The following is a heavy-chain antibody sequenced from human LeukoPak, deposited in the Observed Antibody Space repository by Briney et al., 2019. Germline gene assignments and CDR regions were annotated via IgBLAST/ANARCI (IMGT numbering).Heavy chain of an antibody. J-gene: IGHJ6*03. CDR2: IYYSGST. CDR1: GGSISSYY. D-gene: IGHD1-26*01. V-gene: IGHV4-59*12. Sequence: SETLSLTCTVSGGSISSYYWSWIRQPPGKGLEWIGYIYYSGSTNYNPSLKSRVTISVDTSKNQFSLKLSSVTAADTAVYYCAREGSSGSYFDYYYYYMDVWGKGTTVTVSS. CDR3: AREGSSGSYFDYYYYYMDV.